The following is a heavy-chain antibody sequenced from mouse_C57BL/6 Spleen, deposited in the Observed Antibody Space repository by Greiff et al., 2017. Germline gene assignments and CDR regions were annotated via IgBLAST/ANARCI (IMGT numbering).Heavy chain of an antibody. D-gene: IGHD1-1*01. CDR3: AIPNYGSNYDPFAY. CDR1: GFSLTSYG. V-gene: IGHV2-5*01. J-gene: IGHJ3*01. CDR2: ICRGGGT. Sequence: QVQLQQSGPGLVQPSQSLSITCTVSGFSLTSYGVHWVRQSPGKGLEWLGVICRGGGTDYNAASMSRLSITHNISKNQFFFKMHRLQADVTAIYSFAIPNYGSNYDPFAYGGQGTLVTVSA.